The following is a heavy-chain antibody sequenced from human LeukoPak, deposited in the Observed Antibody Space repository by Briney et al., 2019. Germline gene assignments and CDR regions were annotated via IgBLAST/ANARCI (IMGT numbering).Heavy chain of an antibody. D-gene: IGHD1-26*01. CDR2: INPQSGGT. J-gene: IGHJ1*01. V-gene: IGHV1-2*02. CDR3: ARSASGSYWNFQH. Sequence: ASVKVSCKTSGYTFTAYYLHWVRQAPGQGLEYMGWINPQSGGTNNAQKFQGRVTMTRGTSITTAYMDLSRLKSDDTAVYYCARSASGSYWNFQHWGQGTLVTVSS. CDR1: GYTFTAYY.